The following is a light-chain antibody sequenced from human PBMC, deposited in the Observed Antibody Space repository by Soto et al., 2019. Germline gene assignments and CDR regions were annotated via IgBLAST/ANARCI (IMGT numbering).Light chain of an antibody. J-gene: IGKJ4*01. CDR1: QSVSSN. CDR3: QHYNNWPPLT. V-gene: IGKV3-15*01. Sequence: DIVTTQSPATLSVSPGQRVTLSCRASQSVSSNLAWYQQKPGQAPRLLIFAASTRATGIPARFSGSGSGTEFTLTISSLQSEDFGIYYCQHYNNWPPLTFGGGTKVDIK. CDR2: AAS.